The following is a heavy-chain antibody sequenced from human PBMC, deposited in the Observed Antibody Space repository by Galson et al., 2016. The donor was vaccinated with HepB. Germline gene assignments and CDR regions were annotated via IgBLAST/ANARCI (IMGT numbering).Heavy chain of an antibody. CDR3: ASKGKEWLVHGYFDY. CDR2: LYFGANT. Sequence: SETPSLTCSVSGGSINSSSFYWGWIRQSPGRGLEWIGTLYFGANTYYNPSLKSRVTISVDTSNNQFSLKLTSVTAEDTAIYYCASKGKEWLVHGYFDYWGQGTLATVSS. J-gene: IGHJ4*02. V-gene: IGHV4-39*01. CDR1: GGSINSSSFY. D-gene: IGHD6-19*01.